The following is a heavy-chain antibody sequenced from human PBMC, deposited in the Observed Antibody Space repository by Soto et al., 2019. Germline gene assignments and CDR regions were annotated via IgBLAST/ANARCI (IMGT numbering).Heavy chain of an antibody. D-gene: IGHD3-10*01. J-gene: IGHJ6*03. CDR2: INDSGNI. CDR3: ARGLILWFGELSRRGGYYYDMDV. CDR1: GGSFSGYQ. Sequence: QVQLQQWGAGLLKPSETLSLTCAVYGGSFSGYQWTWIRQTPGKGLEWIGEINDSGNINYNPSLKSPVTILLDTPNKQISLKFSSVTDADSAVYYCARGLILWFGELSRRGGYYYDMDVWGKGTTVTVSS. V-gene: IGHV4-34*01.